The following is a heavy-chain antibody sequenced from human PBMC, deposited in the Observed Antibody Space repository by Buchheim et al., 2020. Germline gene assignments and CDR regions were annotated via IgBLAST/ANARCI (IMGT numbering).Heavy chain of an antibody. CDR1: GGSISSSSYY. Sequence: QLPLQESGPGLVKPSETLSLTCTVSGGSISSSSYYWGWIRQPPGKGLEWIGSIYYSGSTYYNPSLKSRVTISVDTTKNQFSLKLSSVTAADTAVYYCARVVPHYDFWSGFDYYYGMDVWGQGTT. V-gene: IGHV4-39*07. D-gene: IGHD3-3*01. CDR3: ARVVPHYDFWSGFDYYYGMDV. CDR2: IYYSGST. J-gene: IGHJ6*02.